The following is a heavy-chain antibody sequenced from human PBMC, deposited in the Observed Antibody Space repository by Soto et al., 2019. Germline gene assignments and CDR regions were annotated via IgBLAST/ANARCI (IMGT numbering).Heavy chain of an antibody. Sequence: GGSLRLSCAASRFTFSDYGMHWVRQAPGKGLEWVAGISHGATRKSYSDSVKGRFIISRDNSKKMLYPQLNSLRREDTAVYYCAKDWVGGSNRYQLDYWGRGTLVTVSS. CDR2: ISHGATRK. J-gene: IGHJ4*02. CDR3: AKDWVGGSNRYQLDY. CDR1: RFTFSDYG. V-gene: IGHV3-30*18. D-gene: IGHD4-4*01.